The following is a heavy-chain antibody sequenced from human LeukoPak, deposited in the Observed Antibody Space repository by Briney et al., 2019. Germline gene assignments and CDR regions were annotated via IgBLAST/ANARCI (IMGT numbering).Heavy chain of an antibody. Sequence: SETLSLTCTVSGGSISSHYWSWIRQPPGKGLEWIGYIYYSGSTNYNPSLKSRVTISVDTSENQFSLKLSSVTAADTAVYYCARIARITMVRGVWGYFDYWGQGTLVTVSS. CDR2: IYYSGST. CDR1: GGSISSHY. CDR3: ARIARITMVRGVWGYFDY. V-gene: IGHV4-59*11. J-gene: IGHJ4*02. D-gene: IGHD3-10*01.